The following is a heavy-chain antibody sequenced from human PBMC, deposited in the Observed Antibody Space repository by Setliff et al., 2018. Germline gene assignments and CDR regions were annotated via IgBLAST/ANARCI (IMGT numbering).Heavy chain of an antibody. CDR2: VNAGNGNT. D-gene: IGHD1-26*01. Sequence: ASVKVSCKTSGYTFTNFAMHWVRQAPGQRFEWMGWVNAGNGNTKYSQKFRGRVTLTKDTSTNTKYMELRSLRSDDTAMYYCARDTHQWDPLYFDSWGQGTLVTVSS. J-gene: IGHJ4*02. CDR3: ARDTHQWDPLYFDS. V-gene: IGHV1-3*01. CDR1: GYTFTNFA.